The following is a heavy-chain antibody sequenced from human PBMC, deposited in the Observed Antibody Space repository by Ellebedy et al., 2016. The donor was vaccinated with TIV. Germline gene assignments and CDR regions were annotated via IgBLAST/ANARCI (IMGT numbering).Heavy chain of an antibody. CDR2: LSRGSSSI. Sequence: PGGSLRLSCAASGFPFSNHWMYWVRQAPGKGLDWVSYLSRGSSSIYYADSVKGRFTISRDNAKNSLYLQMHSLRDEDTAIYYCARVGLGYSSSWYYYGMDVWGQGTTVTVSS. CDR1: GFPFSNHW. J-gene: IGHJ6*02. V-gene: IGHV3-48*02. D-gene: IGHD6-13*01. CDR3: ARVGLGYSSSWYYYGMDV.